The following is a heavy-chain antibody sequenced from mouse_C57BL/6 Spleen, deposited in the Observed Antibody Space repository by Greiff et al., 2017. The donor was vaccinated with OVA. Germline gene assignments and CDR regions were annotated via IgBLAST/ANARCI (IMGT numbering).Heavy chain of an antibody. Sequence: EVKLVESAGGLVQPGSSMKLSCTASGFTFSDYYMAWVRQVPEKGLEWVANINYDGSSTYYLDSLKSRFIISRDNAKNILYLQMSSLKSEDTATYYCARVWDRGYFDVWGTGTTVTVSS. CDR3: ARVWDRGYFDV. V-gene: IGHV5-16*01. CDR1: GFTFSDYY. D-gene: IGHD1-1*02. CDR2: INYDGSST. J-gene: IGHJ1*03.